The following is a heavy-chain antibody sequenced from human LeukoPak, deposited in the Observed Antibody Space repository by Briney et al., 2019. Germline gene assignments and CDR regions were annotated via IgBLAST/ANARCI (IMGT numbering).Heavy chain of an antibody. J-gene: IGHJ4*02. V-gene: IGHV3-30-3*01. Sequence: GGSLRFSCAASGFTVSRNYMSWVRQAPGKGLEWVAVISYDGSNKYYADSVKGRFTISRDNAKNSLYLQMNSLRAEDTAVYYCARERRYYYDSSGYYDYWGQGTLVTVSS. CDR2: ISYDGSNK. D-gene: IGHD3-22*01. CDR1: GFTVSRNY. CDR3: ARERRYYYDSSGYYDY.